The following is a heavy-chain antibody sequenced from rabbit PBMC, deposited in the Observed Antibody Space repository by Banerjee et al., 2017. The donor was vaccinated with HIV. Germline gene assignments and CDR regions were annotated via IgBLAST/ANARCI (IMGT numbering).Heavy chain of an antibody. CDR1: GIDFSSNA. V-gene: IGHV1S43*01. CDR2: IYTNSGST. Sequence: QQQLEESGGGLVKPGGTLTLTCKASGIDFSSNAMCWVRQAPGKGLELIACIYTNSGSTWYASWVNGRFTISRSTSLNTVDLKMTSLTAADTATYFCARERYAGSSYYGYYFNLWGPGTLVTVS. J-gene: IGHJ4*01. CDR3: ARERYAGSSYYGYYFNL. D-gene: IGHD8-1*01.